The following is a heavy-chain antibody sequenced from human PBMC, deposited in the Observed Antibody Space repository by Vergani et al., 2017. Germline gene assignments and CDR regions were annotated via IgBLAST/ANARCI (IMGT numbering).Heavy chain of an antibody. CDR3: ARGHSVDTAMVPRDYMDV. V-gene: IGHV1-69*01. CDR1: GFTFGDYA. J-gene: IGHJ6*03. D-gene: IGHD5-18*01. CDR2: IIPIFGTA. Sequence: VQLVESGGGLVQPGRSLRLSCTASGFTFGDYAMSWFRQAPGKGLEWMGGIIPIFGTAKYAQKFQGRVTITADESTSTADMELNSLRAEDTAVYYCARGHSVDTAMVPRDYMDVWGKGTTVTVAS.